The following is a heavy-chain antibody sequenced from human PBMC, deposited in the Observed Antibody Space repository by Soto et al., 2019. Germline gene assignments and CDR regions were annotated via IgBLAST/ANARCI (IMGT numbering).Heavy chain of an antibody. J-gene: IGHJ6*02. CDR2: IIPIFGTA. D-gene: IGHD4-4*01. CDR3: GTAGDYSNYEVYYYGMDV. Sequence: QVQLVQSGAEVKKPGSSVKVSCKASGGTFSSYAMSWVRQAPGQGLEWMGGIIPIFGTANYAQKFQGRVTITADESTSTAYMELSSLRSEDTAVYYCGTAGDYSNYEVYYYGMDVWGQGTTVTVSS. V-gene: IGHV1-69*01. CDR1: GGTFSSYA.